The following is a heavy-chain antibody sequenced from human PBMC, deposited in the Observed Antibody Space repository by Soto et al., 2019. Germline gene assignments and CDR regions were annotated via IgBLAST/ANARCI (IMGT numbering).Heavy chain of an antibody. CDR3: AKNGQTPYYYYVMDG. CDR2: ISGYNGDT. Sequence: QGQLVQSGPEVKKPGASVKVYCKASGYTFSRYGISWMRQAPGQGLEWMGWISGYNGDTKYEQKVQGRVTMTIDTSTYTAYMELRSLTSADTAIYYCAKNGQTPYYYYVMDGWGQWTTFTVAS. J-gene: IGHJ6*02. CDR1: GYTFSRYG. D-gene: IGHD2-15*01. V-gene: IGHV1-18*01.